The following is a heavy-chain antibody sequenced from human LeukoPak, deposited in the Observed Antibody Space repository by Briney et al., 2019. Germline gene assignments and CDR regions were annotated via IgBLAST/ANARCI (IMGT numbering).Heavy chain of an antibody. CDR1: RFSFSSYG. CDR3: ATEFYSNGYNF. CDR2: IKSKTDGGTT. V-gene: IGHV3-15*01. Sequence: PGGSLRLSCAASRFSFSSYGMHWVRQAPGKGLEWVGHIKSKTDGGTTDYPAPVKGRFTISRDDSKNTLYLQMNSLRTEDTALYYCATEFYSNGYNFWGQGTLVTVSS. D-gene: IGHD5-24*01. J-gene: IGHJ4*02.